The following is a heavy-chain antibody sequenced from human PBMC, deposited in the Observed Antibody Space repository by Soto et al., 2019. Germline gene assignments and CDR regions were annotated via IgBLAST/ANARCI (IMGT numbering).Heavy chain of an antibody. D-gene: IGHD1-1*01. J-gene: IGHJ4*02. V-gene: IGHV3-23*01. CDR3: AKLYWNPRYFDY. Sequence: VQLLESGGGLVQPGGSLRLSCAASGFTFSSVAMAWVRQAPGKGLEWVSGITDTGGNTDYADSVKGRFTISRDNSRNTLYLQMNSLRAEDTAVYYCAKLYWNPRYFDYWGQGTRVTISS. CDR2: ITDTGGNT. CDR1: GFTFSSVA.